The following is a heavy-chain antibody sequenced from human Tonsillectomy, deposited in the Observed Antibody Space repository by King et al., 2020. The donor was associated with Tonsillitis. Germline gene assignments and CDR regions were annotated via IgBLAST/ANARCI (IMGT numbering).Heavy chain of an antibody. J-gene: IGHJ4*02. D-gene: IGHD5-12*01. CDR2: IIPLSRTA. V-gene: IGHV1-69*01. CDR1: GATFTSYS. CDR3: AIVAKISGYDVYFFAS. Sequence: VQLVESEAEVKKPGSSVKVSCRASGATFTSYSIIWVRQAPGQGLEWMGGIIPLSRTANYAQKFQGRVTITADESTGTAYMELSSLRAEDTAVYFCAIVAKISGYDVYFFASWGQGTPVTVSS.